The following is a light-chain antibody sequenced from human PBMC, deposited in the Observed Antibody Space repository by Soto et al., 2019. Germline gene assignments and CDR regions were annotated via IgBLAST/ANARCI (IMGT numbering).Light chain of an antibody. CDR2: DVS. CDR1: SSDVGGYNY. Sequence: QSALTQPASVSGSPGQSITISCTGTSSDVGGYNYVSWYQQHPGKAPKLMIYDVSNRPSGVSNRFSGSKSGNTASLTFSVFQVEDEADYYCSSYTSSSIYVFGTGTKVTVL. J-gene: IGLJ1*01. V-gene: IGLV2-14*01. CDR3: SSYTSSSIYV.